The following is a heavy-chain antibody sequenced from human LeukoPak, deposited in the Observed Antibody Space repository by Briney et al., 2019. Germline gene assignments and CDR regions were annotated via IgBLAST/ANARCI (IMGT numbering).Heavy chain of an antibody. CDR1: GYSISSGYY. Sequence: SETLSLTCAVSGYSISSGYYWGWIRQPPGKGMEWIGSIYHSGSTNYNPSLKSRVTISVDTSKNQFSLKLSSVTAADTAVYYCAREIWSGSFDYMDVWGKGTTVTVSS. D-gene: IGHD3-3*01. J-gene: IGHJ6*03. CDR3: AREIWSGSFDYMDV. V-gene: IGHV4-38-2*01. CDR2: IYHSGST.